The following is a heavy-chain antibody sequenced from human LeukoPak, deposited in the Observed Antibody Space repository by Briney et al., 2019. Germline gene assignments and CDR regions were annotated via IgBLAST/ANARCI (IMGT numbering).Heavy chain of an antibody. CDR1: GFTFDDYA. CDR2: ISWNSGSI. J-gene: IGHJ3*02. CDR3: AKDSGSYLDGAFDI. V-gene: IGHV3-9*01. Sequence: GGSLRLSCAASGFTFDDYAMHWVRQAPGKGLEWVSGISWNSGSIGYADSVKGRFTISRDNAKNSLYLQMNSLRAEDTALYYCAKDSGSYLDGAFDIWGQGTMVTVSS. D-gene: IGHD1-26*01.